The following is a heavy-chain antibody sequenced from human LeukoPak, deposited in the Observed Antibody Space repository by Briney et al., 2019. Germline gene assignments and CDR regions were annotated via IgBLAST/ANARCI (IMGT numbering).Heavy chain of an antibody. Sequence: GGSLRLSCAASGFTFSSYSMNWVRQAPGKGLEWVSSISSSSSYIYYADSVKGRFTTSRDNAKNSLYLQMNSLRAEDTAVYYCARDWASGPYYYGMDVWGQGTTVTVSS. CDR2: ISSSSSYI. J-gene: IGHJ6*02. V-gene: IGHV3-21*01. CDR3: ARDWASGPYYYGMDV. CDR1: GFTFSSYS. D-gene: IGHD3-16*01.